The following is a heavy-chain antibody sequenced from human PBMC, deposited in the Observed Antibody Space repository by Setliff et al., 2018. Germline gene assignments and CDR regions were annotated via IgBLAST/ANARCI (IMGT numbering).Heavy chain of an antibody. CDR3: ARSMIVVVIGSFFDY. D-gene: IGHD3-22*01. Sequence: PGGSLRLSCAASGFTFSSYAMHWVRQAPGKGLEWVAVISYDGSNKYYADSVKGRFTISRDNSKNTLYLQMNSLRAEDTAVYYCARSMIVVVIGSFFDYWGQGTLVTVSS. CDR2: ISYDGSNK. CDR1: GFTFSSYA. V-gene: IGHV3-30*04. J-gene: IGHJ4*02.